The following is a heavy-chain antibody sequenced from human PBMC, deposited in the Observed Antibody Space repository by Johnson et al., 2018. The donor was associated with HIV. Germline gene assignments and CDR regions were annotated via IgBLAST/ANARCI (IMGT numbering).Heavy chain of an antibody. J-gene: IGHJ3*02. CDR3: AREWELLGSAFDI. V-gene: IGHV3-15*01. CDR2: IKSKTDGGTT. D-gene: IGHD1-26*01. Sequence: VESGGGLVKPGGSLRLSCAVSGFTFNNAWMSWVRQAPGKGLEWVGRIKSKTDGGTTDYAAPVKGRFTISRDDSKNTLYLQMNSLKTEDTAVYYCAREWELLGSAFDIWGQGTMVTVSS. CDR1: GFTFNNAW.